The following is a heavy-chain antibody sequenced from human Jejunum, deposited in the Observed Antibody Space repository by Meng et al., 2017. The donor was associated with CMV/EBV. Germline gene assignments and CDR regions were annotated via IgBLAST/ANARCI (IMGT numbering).Heavy chain of an antibody. CDR2: ISVHDGKT. J-gene: IGHJ4*02. CDR3: AKDRQDYTIRGSDY. Sequence: GYRFTSFGISWVRQAPGQGLEWMGWISVHDGKTDYEQKFQGRVTMTTDTSTTTAYMELRGLRSDDTAVYYCAKDRQDYTIRGSDYWGQGTLVTVSS. V-gene: IGHV1-18*01. CDR1: GYRFTSFG. D-gene: IGHD4-11*01.